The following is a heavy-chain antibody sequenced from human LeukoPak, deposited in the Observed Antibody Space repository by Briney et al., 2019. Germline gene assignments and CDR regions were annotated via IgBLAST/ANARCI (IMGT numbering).Heavy chain of an antibody. CDR1: GYTFTGFY. J-gene: IGHJ4*02. V-gene: IGHV1-2*02. CDR3: AREEVSVISDTCCSGLGY. CDR2: INPNSGGT. Sequence: ASVKVSCKASGYTFTGFYMHWVRQAPGQGLERMGWINPNSGGTNYAQKFQGRVTMTRDTSINTAYMELSSLRSDDTAVYYCAREEVSVISDTCCSGLGYWGQGTLVTVSS. D-gene: IGHD3-10*01.